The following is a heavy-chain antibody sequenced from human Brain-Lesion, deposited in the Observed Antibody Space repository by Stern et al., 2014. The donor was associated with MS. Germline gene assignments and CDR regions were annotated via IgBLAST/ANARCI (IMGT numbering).Heavy chain of an antibody. J-gene: IGHJ6*02. Sequence: QVQLQESGPGLVKPSQTLSLSCTVSGGSISSGGYYWSWIRQPAGKGLEWIGRIFNRGTPSYTPPLKSRVTISIDTSKNQFSLRLNSRTAADTAVYYCARGRVVPGFQYYATDVWGQGTTVIVSS. CDR2: IFNRGTP. D-gene: IGHD2-2*01. CDR3: ARGRVVPGFQYYATDV. CDR1: GGSISSGGYY. V-gene: IGHV4-61*02.